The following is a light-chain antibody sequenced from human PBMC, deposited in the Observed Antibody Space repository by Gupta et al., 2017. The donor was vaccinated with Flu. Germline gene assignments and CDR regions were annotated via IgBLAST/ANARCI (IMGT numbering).Light chain of an antibody. CDR2: GAS. J-gene: IGKJ5*01. V-gene: IGKV3-15*01. CDR1: QSVSSN. CDR3: QQYNNWPAIT. Sequence: EIVMTQSPATLSVSPRERATLSCRASQSVSSNLAWYQQKPGQAPRLLIYGASTRATDIPARFSGSGSGTEFTLTISSLQSEDVAVYYCQQYNNWPAITFGQGTRLEIK.